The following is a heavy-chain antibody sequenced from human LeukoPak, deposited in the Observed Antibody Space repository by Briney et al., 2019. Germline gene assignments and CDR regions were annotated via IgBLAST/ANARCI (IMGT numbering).Heavy chain of an antibody. D-gene: IGHD3-22*01. CDR3: ARGSSGTSYYYYYGMDV. Sequence: GGSLRLSCAASGFTFTNYWMSWVRQAPGKGLERVAHIKEDGSTKYYVDSVKGRFAIFRDNTKRSLNLQMNSLRVGDTAVYYCARGSSGTSYYYYYGMDVWGRGTTVTVTS. V-gene: IGHV3-7*03. J-gene: IGHJ6*02. CDR1: GFTFTNYW. CDR2: IKEDGSTK.